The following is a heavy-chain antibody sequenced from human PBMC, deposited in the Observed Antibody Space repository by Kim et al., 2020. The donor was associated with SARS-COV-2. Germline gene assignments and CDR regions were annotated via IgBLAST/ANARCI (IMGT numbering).Heavy chain of an antibody. D-gene: IGHD4-17*01. J-gene: IGHJ4*02. Sequence: SPPFQGQATISADRSIRTAYLRWSSLKASDTAMYYCARAPSTVTDYFDYWGQGTLVTVSS. CDR3: ARAPSTVTDYFDY. V-gene: IGHV5-51*01.